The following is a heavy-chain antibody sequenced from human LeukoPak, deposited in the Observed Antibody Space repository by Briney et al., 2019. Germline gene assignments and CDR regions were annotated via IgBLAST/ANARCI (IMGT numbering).Heavy chain of an antibody. Sequence: SETLSLTCAVYGGSFSGYYWSWIRQPPGKGLEWIGEINHSGSTNYNPSLKSRVTISVDTSKNQFSLKLSSVTAADTAVYYCAREATYYGSGSYYLSPAYYYMDVRGKGTTVTVSS. V-gene: IGHV4-34*01. CDR2: INHSGST. CDR3: AREATYYGSGSYYLSPAYYYMDV. J-gene: IGHJ6*03. D-gene: IGHD3-10*01. CDR1: GGSFSGYY.